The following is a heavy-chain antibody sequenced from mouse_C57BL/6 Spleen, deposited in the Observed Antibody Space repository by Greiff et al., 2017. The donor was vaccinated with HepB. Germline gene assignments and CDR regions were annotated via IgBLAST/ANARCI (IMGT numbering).Heavy chain of an antibody. CDR1: GYTFTDYE. CDR2: IDPETGGT. J-gene: IGHJ1*03. Sequence: VQLQQSGAELVMPGASVTLSCKASGYTFTDYEMHWVKQTPVHGLEWIGAIDPETGGTAYNQKFKGKAILTADKSSSTAYMELRSLTSEDSAVYYCTRGWDWYFDVWGTGTTVTVSS. CDR3: TRGWDWYFDV. D-gene: IGHD3-3*01. V-gene: IGHV1-15*01.